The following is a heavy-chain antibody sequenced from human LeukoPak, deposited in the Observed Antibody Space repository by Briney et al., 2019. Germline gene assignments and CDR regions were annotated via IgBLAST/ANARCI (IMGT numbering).Heavy chain of an antibody. Sequence: PSETLSLTCAVSGYSNSSGYYWGWIRQPPGKGLEWIGSIYHSGSTYYNPSLKSRVTISVDTSKNQFSLKLSSVTAADTAVYYCAISNNYDFWSGYNMDVWGKGTTVTVSS. J-gene: IGHJ6*03. CDR2: IYHSGST. V-gene: IGHV4-38-2*01. CDR3: AISNNYDFWSGYNMDV. CDR1: GYSNSSGYY. D-gene: IGHD3-3*01.